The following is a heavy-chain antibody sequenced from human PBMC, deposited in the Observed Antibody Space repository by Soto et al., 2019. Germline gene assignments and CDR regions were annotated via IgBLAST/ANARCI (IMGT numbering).Heavy chain of an antibody. Sequence: SETLSLTCTVSGGSISSADHYWSWIHQPPGKGLEWIGYIYYSGTTYYNPSLKSRVTISVDTSMNQFSLKVSSVTAADTAVYYCARALIQLWPHYYYGMDVWGQGTTVTVSS. J-gene: IGHJ6*02. D-gene: IGHD5-18*01. CDR3: ARALIQLWPHYYYGMDV. CDR1: GGSISSADHY. CDR2: IYYSGTT. V-gene: IGHV4-30-4*01.